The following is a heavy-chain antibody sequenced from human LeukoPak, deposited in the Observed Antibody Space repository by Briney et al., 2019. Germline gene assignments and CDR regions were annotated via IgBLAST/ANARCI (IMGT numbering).Heavy chain of an antibody. V-gene: IGHV3-23*01. J-gene: IGHJ4*02. CDR1: GFTFSSYA. Sequence: GGSLRLSCAASGFTFSSYAMSWVRQAPGKGLEWVSAISGSGGSTYYADSVKGRYTISRDNSKNTLYLQMNSLRAEDTAVYYCAKRYCSSTSCYYDYWGQGTLVTVSS. D-gene: IGHD2-2*01. CDR2: ISGSGGST. CDR3: AKRYCSSTSCYYDY.